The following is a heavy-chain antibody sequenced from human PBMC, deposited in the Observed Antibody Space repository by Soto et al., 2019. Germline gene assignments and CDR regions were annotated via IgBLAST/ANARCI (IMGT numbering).Heavy chain of an antibody. CDR2: MDPNSGST. D-gene: IGHD3-3*01. CDR1: GYTFTSYD. J-gene: IGHJ6*02. V-gene: IGHV1-8*01. Sequence: ASVKFSCKASGYTFTSYDINWVRQAPGQGLEWPGWMDPNSGSTGYAQNFQGRVTMTRNISINTAHMELSSLRSEDTAVYYCARERKFDFWRKGLDVWGQGTTVTVSS. CDR3: ARERKFDFWRKGLDV.